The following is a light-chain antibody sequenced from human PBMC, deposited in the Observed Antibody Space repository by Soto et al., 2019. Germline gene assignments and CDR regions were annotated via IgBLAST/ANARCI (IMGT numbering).Light chain of an antibody. CDR2: EVT. J-gene: IGLJ3*02. CDR1: SVDINY. Sequence: QSALTQPPSASGSRGQSVTISCTGTSVDINYVSWFQQHPGKAPKLIICEVTKRPSGVPDRFSGSKSGNTASLTVSGLQDDDEADYYCSSYAGRDMWVFGGGTKLTV. CDR3: SSYAGRDMWV. V-gene: IGLV2-8*01.